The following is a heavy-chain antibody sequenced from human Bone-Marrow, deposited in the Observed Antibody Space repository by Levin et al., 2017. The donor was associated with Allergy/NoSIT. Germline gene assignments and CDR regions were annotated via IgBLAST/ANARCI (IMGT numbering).Heavy chain of an antibody. CDR2: ISNDGHNK. Sequence: HGESLKISCTVSGFTFSSYGMHWVRQAPGKGLEWVAVISNDGHNKNYADSMKGRFTISRDSSKNTLYLQMNSLRAEDTAVYYCAKDLGGYISSAWYYYYGMDVWGQGTTVTVAS. V-gene: IGHV3-30*18. CDR1: GFTFSSYG. J-gene: IGHJ6*02. D-gene: IGHD6-6*01. CDR3: AKDLGGYISSAWYYYYGMDV.